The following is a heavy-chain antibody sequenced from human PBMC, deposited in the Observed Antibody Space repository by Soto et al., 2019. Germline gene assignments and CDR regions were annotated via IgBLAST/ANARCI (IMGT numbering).Heavy chain of an antibody. CDR1: GGSISSYY. Sequence: SETLSLTCTVSGGSISSYYWSWIRQPPGKGLAWIGYIYYSGSTNYNPSLKSRVTISVDTSKNQFSLKLSSVTAADTAVYYCARGDSSGYPFDYWGQGTLVTVSS. CDR2: IYYSGST. V-gene: IGHV4-59*01. CDR3: ARGDSSGYPFDY. J-gene: IGHJ4*02. D-gene: IGHD3-22*01.